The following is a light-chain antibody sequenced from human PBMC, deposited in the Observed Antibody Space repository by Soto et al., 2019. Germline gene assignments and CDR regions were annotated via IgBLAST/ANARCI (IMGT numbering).Light chain of an antibody. CDR3: CSSAGSSTYVV. CDR2: EGS. Sequence: QSALTQPASVSGSPGQSITISCTGTSSDVGSYNLVSWYQQHPGKAPKLMIYEGSKRPSGVSNRFSGSKSGNTASLTISGRQAADDDAYYSCSSAGSSTYVVFGGGTKLTVL. V-gene: IGLV2-23*01. J-gene: IGLJ2*01. CDR1: SSDVGSYNL.